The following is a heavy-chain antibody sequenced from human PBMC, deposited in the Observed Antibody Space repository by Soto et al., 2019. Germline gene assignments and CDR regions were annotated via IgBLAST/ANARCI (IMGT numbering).Heavy chain of an antibody. J-gene: IGHJ4*02. D-gene: IGHD1-26*01. CDR3: ARGGRQLKFIAGATKDYFDY. CDR1: EGTFSSYA. CDR2: IIPIFGTA. V-gene: IGHV1-69*13. Sequence: SVKVSCKTSEGTFSSYAISWVRQAPGQRLEWMGGIIPIFGTANYAQKFKGRVTITADEPTSTAYMELSSLRSEDTAVYYCARGGRQLKFIAGATKDYFDYWGQGTLVTVSS.